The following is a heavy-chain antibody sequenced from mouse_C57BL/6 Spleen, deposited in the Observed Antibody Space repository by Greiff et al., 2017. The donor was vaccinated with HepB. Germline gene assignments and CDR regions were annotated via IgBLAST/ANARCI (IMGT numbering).Heavy chain of an antibody. J-gene: IGHJ4*01. D-gene: IGHD1-1*01. V-gene: IGHV2-6-1*01. Sequence: QVQLQQSGPGLVAPSQSLSITCTVSGFSLTSYGVHWVRQPPGKGLEWLVVIWSDGSTTYNSALKSRLSISKDNSKSQVFLKMNSLQTDDTAMYYCARHAPYYYGSSPYAMDYWGQGTSVTVSS. CDR2: IWSDGST. CDR1: GFSLTSYG. CDR3: ARHAPYYYGSSPYAMDY.